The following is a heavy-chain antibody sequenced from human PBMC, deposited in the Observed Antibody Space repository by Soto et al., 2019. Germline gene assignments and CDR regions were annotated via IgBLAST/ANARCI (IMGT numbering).Heavy chain of an antibody. J-gene: IGHJ3*02. CDR2: IIPILGIA. CDR1: GGTFSSYT. Sequence: GASVKVSCKASGGTFSSYTISWVRQAPGQGLEWMGRIIPILGIANYAQKFQGRVTMTRNTSISTAYMELSSLRSEDTAVYYCARGLVATIIAFDIWGQGTMVTVSS. CDR3: ARGLVATIIAFDI. D-gene: IGHD5-12*01. V-gene: IGHV1-69*02.